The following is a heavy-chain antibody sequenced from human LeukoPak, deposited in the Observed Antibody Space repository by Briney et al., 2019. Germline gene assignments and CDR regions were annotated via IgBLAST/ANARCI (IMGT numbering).Heavy chain of an antibody. D-gene: IGHD4-23*01. V-gene: IGHV4-31*03. J-gene: IGHJ4*02. Sequence: SETLSLTCTVSGVSISSGNYYWPWIRQHPGKGLEWIGCLHSTGSTYYNPSLKSRLSISVGASKNQFSLRLNSVTAADTAVYYCARDRGDYGGDPGNFDYWGQGTLVTVSS. CDR1: GVSISSGNYY. CDR3: ARDRGDYGGDPGNFDY. CDR2: LHSTGST.